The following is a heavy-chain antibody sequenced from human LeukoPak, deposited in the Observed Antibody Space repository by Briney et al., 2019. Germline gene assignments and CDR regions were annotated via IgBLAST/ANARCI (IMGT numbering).Heavy chain of an antibody. CDR1: GGSFSGYY. CDR3: ARGPAYYMDV. CDR2: INHSGST. V-gene: IGHV4-34*01. Sequence: LSETLSLTCAVYGGSFSGYYWSWIRQPPGKGLEWIGEINHSGSTNYNPSLKSRVTISVDTSKKQFSLKVSSVTAADTAVYYCARGPAYYMDVWGKGTTVTVS. J-gene: IGHJ6*03.